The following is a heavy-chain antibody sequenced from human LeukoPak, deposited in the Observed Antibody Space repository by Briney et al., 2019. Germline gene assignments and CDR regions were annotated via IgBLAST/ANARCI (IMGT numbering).Heavy chain of an antibody. CDR1: GFSFSSYA. J-gene: IGHJ4*02. V-gene: IGHV3-30*18. D-gene: IGHD2-15*01. Sequence: GGSLRLSCAASGFSFSSYAMHWVRQAPGKGLEWVAVISYDGSNKYYADSVKGRFTISRDNSKNTLYLQMNSLRAEDTAVYYCAKPFYLYCSGGSCYYFDYWGQGTLVTVSS. CDR2: ISYDGSNK. CDR3: AKPFYLYCSGGSCYYFDY.